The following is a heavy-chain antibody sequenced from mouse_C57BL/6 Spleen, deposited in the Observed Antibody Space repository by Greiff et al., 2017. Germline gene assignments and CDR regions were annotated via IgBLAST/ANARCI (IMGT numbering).Heavy chain of an antibody. D-gene: IGHD1-1*01. V-gene: IGHV7-1*01. J-gene: IGHJ3*01. CDR1: GFTFSDFY. CDR2: SRNKANDYTT. Sequence: EVHLVESGGGLVQSGRSLRLSCATSGFTFSDFYMEWVRQAPGKGLEWIAASRNKANDYTTEYSASVKGRFIVSRDTSQSILYLQMNALRAEDTAIYYCAREDYGRGFAYWGQGTLVTVSA. CDR3: AREDYGRGFAY.